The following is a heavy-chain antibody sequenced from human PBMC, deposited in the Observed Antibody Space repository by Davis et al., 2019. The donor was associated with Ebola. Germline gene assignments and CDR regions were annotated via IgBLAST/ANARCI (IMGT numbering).Heavy chain of an antibody. J-gene: IGHJ4*02. CDR3: ARGGNYYYDSSGYFDY. D-gene: IGHD3-22*01. Sequence: PSETLSLTCAVYGGSFSGYYWSWIRQPPGKGLGLIGEINHSGSTYYNPSLKSRITISVDTSKNQFSLKLSSVTAADTAVYYCARGGNYYYDSSGYFDYWGQGTLVTVSS. V-gene: IGHV4-34*09. CDR1: GGSFSGYY. CDR2: INHSGST.